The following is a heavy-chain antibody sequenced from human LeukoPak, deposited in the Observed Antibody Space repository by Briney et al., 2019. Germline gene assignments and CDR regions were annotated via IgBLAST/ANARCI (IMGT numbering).Heavy chain of an antibody. Sequence: SETLSLTCTVSGGSISSYYWSWIRQPAGKGLEWIGRIYSSGSTNYNSSLKSRVSMSVDTSKNQFSLRLSSVTAADTAVYFCTRDPGEWGQGTLVTVSS. J-gene: IGHJ4*02. V-gene: IGHV4-4*07. CDR3: TRDPGE. CDR1: GGSISSYY. CDR2: IYSSGST. D-gene: IGHD7-27*01.